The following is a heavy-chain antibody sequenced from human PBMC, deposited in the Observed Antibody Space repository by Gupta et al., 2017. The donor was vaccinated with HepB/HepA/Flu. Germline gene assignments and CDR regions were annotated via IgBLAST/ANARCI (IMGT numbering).Heavy chain of an antibody. CDR3: AGPGIVAGTGHY. Sequence: QVQLQQWGAGLLKPSETLSLTCAVYGGSFSGYYWSWIRQPPGKGLEWIGEINHSGSTNYNPSLKSRVTISVDTSKMQFSLKLSSGTAADTAVYYCAGPGIVAGTGHYWGQGTLVTVSS. CDR1: GGSFSGYY. J-gene: IGHJ4*02. V-gene: IGHV4-34*01. CDR2: INHSGST. D-gene: IGHD6-19*01.